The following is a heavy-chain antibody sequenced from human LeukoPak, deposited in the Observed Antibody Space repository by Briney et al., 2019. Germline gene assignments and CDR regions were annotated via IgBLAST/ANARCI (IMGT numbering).Heavy chain of an antibody. J-gene: IGHJ5*02. CDR3: ARGGTWYYDSSGLNWFDP. CDR2: ISAYNGNT. V-gene: IGHV1-18*01. CDR1: GYTFTGYD. D-gene: IGHD3-22*01. Sequence: ASVRVSCKASGYTFTGYDINWVRQATGQGLEWMGWISAYNGNTNYAQKLQGRVTMTTDTSTSTAYMELRSLRSDDTAVYYCARGGTWYYDSSGLNWFDPWGQGTLVTVSS.